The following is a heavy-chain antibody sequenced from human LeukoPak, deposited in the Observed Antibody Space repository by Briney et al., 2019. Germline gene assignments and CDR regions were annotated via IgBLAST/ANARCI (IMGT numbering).Heavy chain of an antibody. CDR3: AKPKIVVDTAPLFDY. J-gene: IGHJ4*02. D-gene: IGHD5-18*01. CDR1: GFTFSSYG. V-gene: IGHV3-30*18. CDR2: ISYDGSNK. Sequence: AGRSLRLSCAASGFTFSSYGMHWVRQAPGKGLEWVAVISYDGSNKYYADSVKGRFTISRDNSKNTLYLQMNSLRAEDTAVYYCAKPKIVVDTAPLFDYWGQGTLVTVSS.